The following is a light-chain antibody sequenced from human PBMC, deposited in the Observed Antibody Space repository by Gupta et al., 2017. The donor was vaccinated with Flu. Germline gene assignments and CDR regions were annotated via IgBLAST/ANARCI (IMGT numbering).Light chain of an antibody. CDR2: AFS. J-gene: IGLJ1*01. V-gene: IGLV2-8*01. Sequence: QSALTQPPSASGYPGQSITISCHGTSSDVGGYNLVSWYQQHPGKAPKLLIYAFSKRPSGVPYRFSGSKSGNTASLTVSGLQAEDEADYYCCSYADSDTYVFGTGAKVSVL. CDR1: SSDVGGYNL. CDR3: CSYADSDTYV.